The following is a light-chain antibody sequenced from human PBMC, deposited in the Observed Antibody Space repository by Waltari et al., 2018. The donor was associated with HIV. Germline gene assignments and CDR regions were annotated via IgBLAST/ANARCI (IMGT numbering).Light chain of an antibody. CDR1: VLPNQY. CDR3: QSAESTGIGV. V-gene: IGLV3-25*03. J-gene: IGLJ3*02. Sequence: SYELTQPPSLSVSPGQTARITCSGDVLPNQYAYWYQQMPGQAPVLVIYKDSERPSGIPERFSASSSGTTVTLTISGVQAEDEADYYCQSAESTGIGVFGGGTKLTVL. CDR2: KDS.